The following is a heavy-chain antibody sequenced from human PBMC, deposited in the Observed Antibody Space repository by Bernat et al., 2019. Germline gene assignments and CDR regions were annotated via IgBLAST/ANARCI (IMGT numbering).Heavy chain of an antibody. CDR1: GGSFSGYY. D-gene: IGHD4-17*01. V-gene: IGHV4-34*01. CDR2: INHSGST. J-gene: IGHJ4*02. CDR3: ARGGWSTVTENFDC. Sequence: QVQLQQWGAGLLKPSETLSLTCAVYGGSFSGYYWSWIRQPPGKGLEWIGEINHSGSTNYNPSLKSRVTISVDTSKNQFSLKLSSVTAADTAVYYCARGGWSTVTENFDCWGQGNLVTVSS.